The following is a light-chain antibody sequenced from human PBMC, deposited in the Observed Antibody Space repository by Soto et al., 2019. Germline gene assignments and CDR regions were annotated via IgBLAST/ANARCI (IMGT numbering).Light chain of an antibody. J-gene: IGLJ2*01. CDR1: SSDVGGYNY. CDR3: CSYAGSYPVV. CDR2: DVS. V-gene: IGLV2-11*01. Sequence: QSALTQPASVSGSPGQSITISCTGTSSDVGGYNYVSWYQQHPGKAPKLMIYDVSKRPSGVPDRFSGSKSGNTASLTISGLQAEDEADYYCCSYAGSYPVVFGGGTQLTVL.